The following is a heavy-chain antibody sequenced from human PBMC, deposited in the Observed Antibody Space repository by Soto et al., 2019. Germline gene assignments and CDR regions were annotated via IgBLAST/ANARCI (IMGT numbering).Heavy chain of an antibody. Sequence: PSETLSLTCVASGGSLSSYYWSWIRQPPGKGLEWIGYIYYSGSTNYNPSLKSRVTISVDTSKNQFSLKLSSVTAADTAVYYCARFGYDMVDPWGQGTQVTVSS. J-gene: IGHJ5*02. CDR3: ARFGYDMVDP. CDR1: GGSLSSYY. CDR2: IYYSGST. D-gene: IGHD3-22*01. V-gene: IGHV4-59*01.